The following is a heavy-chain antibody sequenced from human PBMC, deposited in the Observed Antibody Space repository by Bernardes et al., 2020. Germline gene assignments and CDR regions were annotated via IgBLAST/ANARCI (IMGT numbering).Heavy chain of an antibody. CDR3: ASGTIGGSSAWIYYYYGMDV. CDR2: MNPNTGGP. CDR1: GYTFISYD. J-gene: IGHJ6*02. V-gene: IGHV1-8*01. D-gene: IGHD6-19*01. Sequence: ASVKVSCKASGYTFISYDINWVRQATGQGLEWMGWMNPNTGGPGYAPKFQGRVTMTIDTNTSTAYMELRSLRSDDTAVYYCASGTIGGSSAWIYYYYGMDVWGQGTTVTVSS.